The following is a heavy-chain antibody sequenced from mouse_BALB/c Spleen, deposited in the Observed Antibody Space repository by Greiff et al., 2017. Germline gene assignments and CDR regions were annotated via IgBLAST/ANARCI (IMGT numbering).Heavy chain of an antibody. J-gene: IGHJ4*01. V-gene: IGHV5-9-3*01. D-gene: IGHD2-4*01. CDR2: ISSGGSYT. CDR3: ARQIIYYDYDKNAMDY. Sequence: DVKLVESGGGLVKPGGSLKLSCAASGFTFSSYAMSWVRQTPEKRLEWVATISSGGSYTYYPDSVKGRFTISRDNAKNTLYLQMSSLRSEDTAMYYCARQIIYYDYDKNAMDYWGQGTSVTVSS. CDR1: GFTFSSYA.